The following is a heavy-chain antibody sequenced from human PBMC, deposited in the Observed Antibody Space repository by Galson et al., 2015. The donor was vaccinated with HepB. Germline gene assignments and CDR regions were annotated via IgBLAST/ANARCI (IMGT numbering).Heavy chain of an antibody. CDR2: IKSKTDGGTT. D-gene: IGHD1-1*01. CDR1: GFTFSNAW. J-gene: IGHJ6*03. Sequence: SLRLSCAASGFTFSNAWMNWVRQAPGKGLEWVGRIKSKTDGGTTDYAAPVKGRFTISRDDSKNTLYLQVNSLKTEDTAVYYCTTDTLGPKSGTRVHYYYYYMDVWGKGTTVTVSS. CDR3: TTDTLGPKSGTRVHYYYYYMDV. V-gene: IGHV3-15*07.